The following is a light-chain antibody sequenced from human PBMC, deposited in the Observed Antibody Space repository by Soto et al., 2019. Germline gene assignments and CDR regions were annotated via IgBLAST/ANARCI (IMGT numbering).Light chain of an antibody. CDR3: GTWDSSLSADV. V-gene: IGLV1-51*02. CDR2: END. J-gene: IGLJ1*01. CDR1: SSNIGITS. Sequence: QSVLTQPPSVSAAPGQKVTISCSGSSSNIGITSVSWYQQLPEAAPKLLIYENDKRPSGIPDRFSGSKSGTSATLSITGLQTGDEADYYCGTWDSSLSADVFGTGTKLTVL.